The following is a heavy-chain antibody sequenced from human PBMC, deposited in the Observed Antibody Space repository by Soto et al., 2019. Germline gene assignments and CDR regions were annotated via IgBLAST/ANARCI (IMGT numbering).Heavy chain of an antibody. V-gene: IGHV1-69*01. CDR3: ARGQFHHVSNYYYALDV. CDR2: FIPMFNRP. Sequence: QVQLVQSGAEVKKPGSSVKVSCKASGGTFSSYAISWVRQAPGQGLEWMGGFIPMFNRPHSARKFQGRVTITADESTSTAYMALRSLRSEDTAVYYCARGQFHHVSNYYYALDVWGQGTTVTVSS. CDR1: GGTFSSYA. J-gene: IGHJ6*02.